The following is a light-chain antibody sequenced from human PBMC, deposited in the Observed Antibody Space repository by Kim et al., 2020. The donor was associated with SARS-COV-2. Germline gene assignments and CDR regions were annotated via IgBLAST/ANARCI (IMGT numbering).Light chain of an antibody. J-gene: IGLJ3*02. CDR2: ADS. V-gene: IGLV3-21*03. Sequence: SVAPGKTARITCGGINIATKRVHWYQQKPGQAPILVIYADSDRPSGIPERFSGSKSGNTATLTISRVEAGDEADYYCQVWDSGCVVFGGGTQLTVL. CDR3: QVWDSGCVV. CDR1: NIATKR.